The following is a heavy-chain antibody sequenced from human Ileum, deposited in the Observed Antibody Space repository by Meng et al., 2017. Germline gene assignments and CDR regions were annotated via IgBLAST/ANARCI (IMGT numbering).Heavy chain of an antibody. CDR1: GFTLSSYG. V-gene: IGHV3-23*01. D-gene: IGHD2-2*01. Sequence: GGSLRLSCAASGFTLSSYGMSWVRQAPGKGLGWVSAISGSDERTFYADSVKGRFTFSRDISKSTLYLQMNSLRVEDTALYYCAKDKCSSTSCYFDYWGRGTLVTVSS. CDR3: AKDKCSSTSCYFDY. J-gene: IGHJ4*02. CDR2: ISGSDERT.